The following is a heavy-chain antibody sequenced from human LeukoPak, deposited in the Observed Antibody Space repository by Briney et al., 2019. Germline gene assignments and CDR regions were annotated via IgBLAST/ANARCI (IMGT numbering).Heavy chain of an antibody. CDR3: TAGVDTAKNY. J-gene: IGHJ4*02. D-gene: IGHD5-18*01. CDR1: GFTFSSYA. CDR2: IKSKTDGGTT. Sequence: PGGSLRLSCAASGFTFSSYAMSWVRQAPGKGLEWVGRIKSKTDGGTTDYAAPVKGRFTISRDDSKNTLYLQMNSLKTEDTAVYYCTAGVDTAKNYWGQGTLVTVSS. V-gene: IGHV3-15*01.